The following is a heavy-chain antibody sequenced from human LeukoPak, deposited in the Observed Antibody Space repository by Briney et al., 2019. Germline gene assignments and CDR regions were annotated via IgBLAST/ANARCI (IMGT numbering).Heavy chain of an antibody. V-gene: IGHV4-34*01. CDR2: INHSGGT. D-gene: IGHD3-22*01. CDR1: GGSFSGYY. Sequence: ASETLSLTCAVYGGSFSGYYWSWIRQPPGKGLEWIGEINHSGGTNYNPSLKSRVTISVDTSKNQFSLKLSSVTAADTAVYYCARGSYYYDSSGYSVNGSFDYWGQGTLVTVS. CDR3: ARGSYYYDSSGYSVNGSFDY. J-gene: IGHJ4*02.